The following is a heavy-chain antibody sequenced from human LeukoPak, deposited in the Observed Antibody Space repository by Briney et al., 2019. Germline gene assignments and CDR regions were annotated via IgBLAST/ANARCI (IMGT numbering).Heavy chain of an antibody. Sequence: ASVKVSCKASGGTFSSYAISWVRQAPGQGLEWMGIINPSGGSTSYAQKFQGRVTMTRDTSTSTVYMELSSLRSEDTAVYYCARVCSSTSCYAWSAFDIWGQGTMVTVSS. D-gene: IGHD2-2*01. CDR2: INPSGGST. CDR1: GGTFSSYA. CDR3: ARVCSSTSCYAWSAFDI. J-gene: IGHJ3*02. V-gene: IGHV1-46*01.